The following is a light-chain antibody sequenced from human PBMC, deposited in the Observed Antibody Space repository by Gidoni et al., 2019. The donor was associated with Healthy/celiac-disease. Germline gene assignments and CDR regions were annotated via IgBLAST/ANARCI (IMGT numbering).Light chain of an antibody. J-gene: IGLJ3*02. CDR1: SSDVGSYNL. CDR2: EGS. CDR3: CSYAGSSTWV. V-gene: IGLV2-23*01. Sequence: QSALTHPASESGSPGQSITISCTGTSSDVGSYNLVSWYQQHPGKAPKLMIYEGSKRPSGVSTRFSGSKSGNTASLTLSGLQAEDEADYYCCSYAGSSTWVFGGGTKLTVL.